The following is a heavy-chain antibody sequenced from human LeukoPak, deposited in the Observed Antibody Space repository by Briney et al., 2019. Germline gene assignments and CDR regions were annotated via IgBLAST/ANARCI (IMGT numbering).Heavy chain of an antibody. J-gene: IGHJ4*02. CDR2: IYYSGST. D-gene: IGHD4-17*01. CDR3: ARGWDYGDYMGCFDY. Sequence: SETLSLTCTVSGGSISSYYWSWIRQPPGKGLEWIGYIYYSGSTNYNPSLKSRVTISVDTSKNQFSLKLSSVTAADTAVYYCARGWDYGDYMGCFDYWGQGTLVTVSS. CDR1: GGSISSYY. V-gene: IGHV4-59*01.